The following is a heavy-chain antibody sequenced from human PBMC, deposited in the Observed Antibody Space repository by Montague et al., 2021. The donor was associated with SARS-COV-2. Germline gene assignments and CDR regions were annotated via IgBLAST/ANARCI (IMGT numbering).Heavy chain of an antibody. Sequence: SETLSLTCTVSGDSISSGYFYWGWTRQPPGKGLEWVGTIHYSGITYYNPSLKSRVTISVDTSRNQFSLKLSSVTAADTALYYCARHLAISGPAAVSDYWGQGTLVTVSS. CDR1: GDSISSGYFY. D-gene: IGHD2-2*01. CDR3: ARHLAISGPAAVSDY. CDR2: IHYSGIT. V-gene: IGHV4-39*01. J-gene: IGHJ4*02.